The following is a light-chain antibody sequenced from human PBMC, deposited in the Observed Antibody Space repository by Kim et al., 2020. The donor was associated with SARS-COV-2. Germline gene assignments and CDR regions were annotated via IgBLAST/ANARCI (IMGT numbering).Light chain of an antibody. CDR1: RGHSDYA. V-gene: IGLV4-69*01. CDR2: LDSDGSH. J-gene: IGLJ2*01. CDR3: QTWGSGIHVV. Sequence: VKLPCTLTRGHSDYAMAWHQQQPEKGPRYLMRLDSDGSHIRGDGIPDRFSGSSSGTGRYLTISSLQAEDEADYYCQTWGSGIHVVFGGGTQLTVL.